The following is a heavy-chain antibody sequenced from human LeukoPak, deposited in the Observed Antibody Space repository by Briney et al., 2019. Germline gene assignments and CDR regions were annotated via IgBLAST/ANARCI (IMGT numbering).Heavy chain of an antibody. CDR3: AKDIHGSGSYYTTHHPFDY. CDR2: ISGSGGST. Sequence: PGGSLRLSCAASGFTFSSYGMSWVRQPPGKGLEWVSAISGSGGSTYYADSVKGRFTISRDNSKNTLYLQMNSLRAEDTAVYYCAKDIHGSGSYYTTHHPFDYWGQGTLVTVSS. J-gene: IGHJ4*02. CDR1: GFTFSSYG. V-gene: IGHV3-23*01. D-gene: IGHD3-10*01.